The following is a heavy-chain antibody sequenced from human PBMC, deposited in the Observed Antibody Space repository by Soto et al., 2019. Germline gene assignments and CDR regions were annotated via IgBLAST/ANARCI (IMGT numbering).Heavy chain of an antibody. CDR1: GYSFTNYW. CDR3: ARPTTASLYFDY. J-gene: IGHJ4*02. CDR2: IHPGDSDT. V-gene: IGHV5-51*01. D-gene: IGHD5-12*01. Sequence: GESLKISCKVSGYSFTNYWIGWVRQLPGKGLEWMGTIHPGDSDTKYSQSFRGQVTISADNSISTAYLQWSSLKASDTALYYCARPTTASLYFDYWGQGTLVTVSS.